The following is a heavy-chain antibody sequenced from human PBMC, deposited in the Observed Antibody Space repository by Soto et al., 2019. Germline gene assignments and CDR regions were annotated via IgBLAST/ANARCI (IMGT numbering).Heavy chain of an antibody. V-gene: IGHV1-18*01. CDR3: ARRQWLVGGYYYGMDV. Sequence: ASVKVSCKASGYTFTSYGISWVRQAPGQGLERKRWTSAYKGNTNYAQKLQGRVTMTTDTSKSTTNMELRSLRSDDTAVYYCARRQWLVGGYYYGMDVWGQGTTVTV. CDR2: TSAYKGNT. J-gene: IGHJ6*02. D-gene: IGHD6-19*01. CDR1: GYTFTSYG.